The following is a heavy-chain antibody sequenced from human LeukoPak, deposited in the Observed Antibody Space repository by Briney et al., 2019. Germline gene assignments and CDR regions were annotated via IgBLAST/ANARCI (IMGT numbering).Heavy chain of an antibody. D-gene: IGHD4-17*01. J-gene: IGHJ3*02. Sequence: SETLSLTCTVSGGSISSYYWSWIRQPPGKGLEWIGYIYYSGSTNYNPSLKSRVTISVDTSKNQFSLKLSSVTAADTAVYYCARDDGDYGTDAFDIWGQGTMVTVSS. V-gene: IGHV4-59*12. CDR1: GGSISSYY. CDR2: IYYSGST. CDR3: ARDDGDYGTDAFDI.